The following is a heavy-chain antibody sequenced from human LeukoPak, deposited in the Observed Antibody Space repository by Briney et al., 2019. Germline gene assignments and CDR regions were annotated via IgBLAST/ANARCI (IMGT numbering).Heavy chain of an antibody. Sequence: GASVKVSCKASGYTFTDYYMHWVRQAPGQGLEWMGWINPNSGGTNYAQKFQGGVTMTRNTSISTAYMELSSLRSEDTAVYYCARDQRLETATMKFDYWGQGTLVTVSS. CDR1: GYTFTDYY. CDR3: ARDQRLETATMKFDY. J-gene: IGHJ4*02. D-gene: IGHD5-24*01. CDR2: INPNSGGT. V-gene: IGHV1-2*02.